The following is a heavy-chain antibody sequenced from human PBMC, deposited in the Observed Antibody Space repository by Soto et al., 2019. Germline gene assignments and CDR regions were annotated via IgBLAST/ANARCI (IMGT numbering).Heavy chain of an antibody. D-gene: IGHD1-26*01. J-gene: IGHJ6*02. Sequence: GGSLRLSCAASGFTFSSYAMSWVRQAPGKGLEWVSAISGSGGSTYYADSVKGRFTISRDNSKNTLYLQMNSLRAEDTAVYYRAKESIVGTYYYYYYGMDVWGQGTTVTVSS. CDR3: AKESIVGTYYYYYYGMDV. CDR2: ISGSGGST. CDR1: GFTFSSYA. V-gene: IGHV3-23*01.